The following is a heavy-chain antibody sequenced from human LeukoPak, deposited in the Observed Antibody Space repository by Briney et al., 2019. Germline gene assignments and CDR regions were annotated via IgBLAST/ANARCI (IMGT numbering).Heavy chain of an antibody. CDR2: IYYSGST. CDR3: AREEPELETYYYYMDV. CDR1: GGSISSGDYY. V-gene: IGHV4-30-4*08. D-gene: IGHD1-1*01. Sequence: PSQTLSLTCTVSGGSISSGDYYWSWIRQPPGKGLEWIGYIYYSGSTYYNPSLKSRVTISVDTSKNQFSLKLSSVTAADTAVYYCAREEPELETYYYYMDVWGKGTTVTVSS. J-gene: IGHJ6*03.